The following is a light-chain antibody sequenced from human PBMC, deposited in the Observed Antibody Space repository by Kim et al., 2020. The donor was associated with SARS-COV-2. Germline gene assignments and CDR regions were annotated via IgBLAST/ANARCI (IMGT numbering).Light chain of an antibody. CDR3: AAWDNRLMGWT. CDR2: NNN. Sequence: QSVLTQPPSASGPPGQRVTVSCSGSSSNIGTNPVNWYRQVPGTAPTLLIYNNNQRPSGVPDRVSGSKSGTSASLAIGGLQSEDEADYFCAAWDNRLMGWTFGGGTQLTVL. J-gene: IGLJ3*02. CDR1: SSNIGTNP. V-gene: IGLV1-44*01.